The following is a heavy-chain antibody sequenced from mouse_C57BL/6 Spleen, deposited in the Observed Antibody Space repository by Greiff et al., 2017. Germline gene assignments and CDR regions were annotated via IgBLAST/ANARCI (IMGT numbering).Heavy chain of an antibody. CDR1: GFTFSSYG. D-gene: IGHD2-5*01. CDR2: ISSGGSYT. V-gene: IGHV5-6*02. CDR3: ARRGSNYDFDY. Sequence: EVKLVESGGDLVKPGGSLKLSCAASGFTFSSYGMSWVRQTPDKRLEWVATISSGGSYTYYPDSVKGRFTISRDNAKNTLYLQMSSLKSEDTAMYYCARRGSNYDFDYWGQGTTLTVSS. J-gene: IGHJ2*01.